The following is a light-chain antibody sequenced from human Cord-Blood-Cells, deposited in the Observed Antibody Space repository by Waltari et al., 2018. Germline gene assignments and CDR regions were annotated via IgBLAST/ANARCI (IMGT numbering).Light chain of an antibody. CDR1: QSISSY. CDR3: QQSYSTRG. V-gene: IGKV1-39*01. Sequence: DIQMTQSPSSLSASVGDRVTITCRASQSISSYLNWYQQKPGKAPKLLIYAASSLQSGVPSRFSGSGSGTDFTLTISSLQPEDFATYYCQQSYSTRGFGQGTELEIK. J-gene: IGKJ2*03. CDR2: AAS.